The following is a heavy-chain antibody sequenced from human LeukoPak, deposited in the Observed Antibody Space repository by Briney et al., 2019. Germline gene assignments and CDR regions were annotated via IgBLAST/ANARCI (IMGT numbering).Heavy chain of an antibody. J-gene: IGHJ3*02. V-gene: IGHV3-21*01. CDR3: ARNPVGGLGAFDI. CDR1: GFTFSSYS. Sequence: GGSLRLSCAASGFTFSSYSMNWVRQAPGKGLEWVSSISSSSSYIYYADSVKGRFTISRDNAKNSLYLQMNSLRAEDTAVYYCARNPVGGLGAFDIWGQGTMVTVSS. CDR2: ISSSSSYI. D-gene: IGHD4-23*01.